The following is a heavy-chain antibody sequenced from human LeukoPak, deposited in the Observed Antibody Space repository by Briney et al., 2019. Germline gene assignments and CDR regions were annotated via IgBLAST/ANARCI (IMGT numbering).Heavy chain of an antibody. CDR2: ISQSEST. CDR3: AREVGYCTSISCLGWFDP. D-gene: IGHD2-2*01. V-gene: IGHV4-38-2*01. J-gene: IGHJ5*02. CDR1: GYSISSGYY. Sequence: SETLSLTCAVSGYSISSGYYWGWIRQPPGKGLELIGNISQSESTYHNPSLKSRVTVSIDTSKNQFSLKLSSVTAADTAVYYCAREVGYCTSISCLGWFDPWGQGTLVTVSS.